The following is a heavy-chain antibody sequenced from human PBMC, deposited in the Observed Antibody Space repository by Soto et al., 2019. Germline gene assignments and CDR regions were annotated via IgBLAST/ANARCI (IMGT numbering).Heavy chain of an antibody. V-gene: IGHV3-30*18. CDR1: GFTFSSYG. CDR3: AKDKVPVVVTAPLDY. Sequence: QVQLVESGGGVVQPGRSLRLSCAASGFTFSSYGMHWVRQAPGKALEWVAVISYDGSNKYYADSVKGRFTISRDNSKNTLYLQMNSLRAEDTAVYYCAKDKVPVVVTAPLDYWGQGTLVTVSS. CDR2: ISYDGSNK. D-gene: IGHD2-21*02. J-gene: IGHJ4*02.